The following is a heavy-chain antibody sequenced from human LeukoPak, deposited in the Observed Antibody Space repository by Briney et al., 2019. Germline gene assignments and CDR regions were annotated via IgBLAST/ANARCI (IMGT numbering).Heavy chain of an antibody. CDR2: IKQDGSEK. CDR3: TRDSGINYSSGWYGYFQH. Sequence: GSLGLSCAASGFTVSSSYMSWVRQAPGKGLEWVANIKQDGSEKYYVDSVKGRFTISRDNSKNTLYLQMNSLRAEDTAVYYCTRDSGINYSSGWYGYFQHWGQGTLVTVSS. J-gene: IGHJ1*01. V-gene: IGHV3-7*01. D-gene: IGHD6-19*01. CDR1: GFTVSSSY.